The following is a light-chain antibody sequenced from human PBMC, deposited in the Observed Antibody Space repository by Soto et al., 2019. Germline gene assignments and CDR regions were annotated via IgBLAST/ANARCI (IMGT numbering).Light chain of an antibody. Sequence: DIQMTQSPSSLSASVGDRVTITCRASQDIRNDLCWYQQKPGKAPKRLIYAAFILQSGVPPRFSGNGSGKEFTLTISSLQAEDYATYFCLQHKTYSLTFGQGTRLE. J-gene: IGKJ5*01. CDR3: LQHKTYSLT. CDR1: QDIRND. V-gene: IGKV1-17*01. CDR2: AAF.